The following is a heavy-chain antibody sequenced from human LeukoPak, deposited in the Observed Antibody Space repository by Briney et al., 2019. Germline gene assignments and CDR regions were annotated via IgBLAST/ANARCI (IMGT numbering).Heavy chain of an antibody. CDR2: IYSSGST. V-gene: IGHV4-39*01. CDR1: GGSISSGDYY. Sequence: SETLSLTCTVSGGSISSGDYYWGWIRQPPGKGLEWIGSIYSSGSTYYNPSLKSRVTISVDTSKNQFSLKLSSVTAAETAVYYCATPYYYDSSGYSHDAFDIWGQGTMVTVSS. J-gene: IGHJ3*02. D-gene: IGHD3-22*01. CDR3: ATPYYYDSSGYSHDAFDI.